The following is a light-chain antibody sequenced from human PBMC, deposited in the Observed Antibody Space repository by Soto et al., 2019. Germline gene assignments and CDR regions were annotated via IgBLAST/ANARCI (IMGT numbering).Light chain of an antibody. J-gene: IGKJ4*01. V-gene: IGKV3-11*01. CDR3: QQRSDWPLT. CDR1: QSVGSY. CDR2: DAS. Sequence: EIVLTQSPATLSLSPGQRATLSCRASQSVGSYLAWYQQKPGQAPRLLIYDASNRATGIPARFSGSGSGTDFPLTISSLEPEDFEVYYCQQRSDWPLTFGGGTTLDLK.